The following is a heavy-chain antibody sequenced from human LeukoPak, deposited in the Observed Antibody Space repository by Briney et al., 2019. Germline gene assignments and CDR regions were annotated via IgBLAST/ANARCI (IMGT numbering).Heavy chain of an antibody. J-gene: IGHJ4*02. D-gene: IGHD6-19*01. CDR3: ARDQLGYSSG. CDR2: ISSSSSYT. V-gene: IGHV3-11*06. Sequence: GGSLRLSCAASGFTFSDYYMSWIRQAPGKGLEWVSYISSSSSYTNYADSVKGRFTISRDNAKNSLYLQTNSLRAEDTAVYYCARDQLGYSSGWGQGTLVTVSS. CDR1: GFTFSDYY.